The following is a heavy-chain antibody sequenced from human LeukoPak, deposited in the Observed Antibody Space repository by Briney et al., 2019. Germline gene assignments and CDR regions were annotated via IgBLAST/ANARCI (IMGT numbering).Heavy chain of an antibody. CDR3: ARDKSAGADTGSSFYY. V-gene: IGHV3-7*03. J-gene: IGHJ4*02. Sequence: GGSLRLSCVGSGFTFSNYWMTWVRQAPGKGLEWVASIKQDGSEKYYVDSVKGRFTFSRDNAKNSLYLQMDSLRAEDTAVYYCARDKSAGADTGSSFYYWGQEALVTVSS. CDR2: IKQDGSEK. CDR1: GFTFSNYW. D-gene: IGHD3-10*01.